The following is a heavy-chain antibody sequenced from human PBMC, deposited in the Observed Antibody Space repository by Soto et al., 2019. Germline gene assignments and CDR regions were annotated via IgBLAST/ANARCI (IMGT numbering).Heavy chain of an antibody. V-gene: IGHV4-31*02. CDR2: IYYIGTT. CDR3: ARTLYGDNVDY. D-gene: IGHD4-17*01. CDR1: DGSISGGGYY. Sequence: SVTMSVTCTVSDGSISGGGYYWSWIRQHPGKGLEWIGYIYYIGTTYYNPSLKSRVTISVDTSKNQFSLKLSSVTAADTAVYYCARTLYGDNVDYWGQGTLVTVSS. J-gene: IGHJ4*02.